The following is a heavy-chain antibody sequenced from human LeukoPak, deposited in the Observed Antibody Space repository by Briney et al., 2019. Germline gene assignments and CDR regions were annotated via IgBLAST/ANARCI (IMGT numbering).Heavy chain of an antibody. D-gene: IGHD3-10*01. CDR2: LACLDASCTE. V-gene: IGHV3-23*01. J-gene: IGHJ4*02. Sequence: GGSLRLSCAASGFTFCTFDMSWVRQAPGKGLEWVSTLACLDASCTEYYSDSVKGRFSISRDKSKSTLSLQVNSLRVEDTAMYYCVRDSEGSFDYWGQGTLVTVSS. CDR3: VRDSEGSFDY. CDR1: GFTFCTFD.